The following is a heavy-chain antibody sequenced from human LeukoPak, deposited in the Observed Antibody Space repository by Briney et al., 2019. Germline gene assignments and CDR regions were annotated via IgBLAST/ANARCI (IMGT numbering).Heavy chain of an antibody. CDR1: GFPFGIYA. CDR3: TRDRGVKDSSGYLFDY. Sequence: GGSLRLSCTASGFPFGIYAVTWVRQAPGKGLEWVGLVRSKAYGGTTEYAASVKGRFTISRDDSKSIAYLQMNSLKTEDTAVYYCTRDRGVKDSSGYLFDYWGQGTLVTVSS. D-gene: IGHD3-22*01. J-gene: IGHJ4*02. V-gene: IGHV3-49*04. CDR2: VRSKAYGGTT.